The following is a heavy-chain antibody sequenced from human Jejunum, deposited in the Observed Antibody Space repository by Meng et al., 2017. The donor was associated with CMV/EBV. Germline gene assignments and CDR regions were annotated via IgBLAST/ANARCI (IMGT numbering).Heavy chain of an antibody. CDR1: GGTFSSYT. V-gene: IGHV1-69*04. J-gene: IGHJ4*02. CDR3: ARDEGGWLTAPDY. CDR2: IIPILGIA. Sequence: QVQRVQSGAEVEKPGSSVKVSCKASGGTFSSYTISWVRQAPGQGLEWMGRIIPILGIANYAQKFQGRVTITADKSTSTAYMELSSLRSEDTAVYYCARDEGGWLTAPDYWGQGTLVTVSS. D-gene: IGHD5-24*01.